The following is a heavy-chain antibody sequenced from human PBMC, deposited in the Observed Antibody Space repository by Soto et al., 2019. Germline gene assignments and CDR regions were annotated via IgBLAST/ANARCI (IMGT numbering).Heavy chain of an antibody. V-gene: IGHV3-7*05. CDR2: IKQDGSEQ. CDR1: GFTFSGYW. J-gene: IGHJ6*02. Sequence: EVQLVESGGGLVQPGGSLRLSCAASGFTFSGYWMSWVRQAPGKGLEWVANIKQDGSEQFYVDSVKGRFTISRDNAKNSPYLQMTSLRAGHTAVYYCAREAVWGQGTTVTVSS. CDR3: AREAV.